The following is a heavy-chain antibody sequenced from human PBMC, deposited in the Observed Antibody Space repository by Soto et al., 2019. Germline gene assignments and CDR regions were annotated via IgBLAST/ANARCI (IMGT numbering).Heavy chain of an antibody. V-gene: IGHV4-59*08. D-gene: IGHD3-22*01. Sequence: SETLSLTCTVSGASISVYSWSWIRQPPGKGLKWIGYIYYSGSTNYNPSLKSRVAISVDTSKNQFSLNLSSVTAADTAVYYFAIPSYYYDSSGYYYFDYWGRGTLVTVSS. J-gene: IGHJ4*02. CDR3: AIPSYYYDSSGYYYFDY. CDR2: IYYSGST. CDR1: GASISVYS.